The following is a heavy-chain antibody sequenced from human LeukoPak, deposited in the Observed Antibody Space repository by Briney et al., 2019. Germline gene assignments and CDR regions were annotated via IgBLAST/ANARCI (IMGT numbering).Heavy chain of an antibody. V-gene: IGHV1-46*01. Sequence: ASVKVSCKASGYTFTSYYMHWVRQAPGQGLEWMGIINPSGGSTSYAQKFQGRVTMTRDMSTSTVYMELSSLRSEDTAVYYCARGLTNYYDSSGYSLGAFDIWGQGTMATVSS. CDR3: ARGLTNYYDSSGYSLGAFDI. CDR1: GYTFTSYY. J-gene: IGHJ3*02. D-gene: IGHD3-22*01. CDR2: INPSGGST.